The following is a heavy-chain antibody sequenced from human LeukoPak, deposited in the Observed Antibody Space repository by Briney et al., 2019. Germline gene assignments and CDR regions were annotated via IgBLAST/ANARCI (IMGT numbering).Heavy chain of an antibody. V-gene: IGHV4-59*01. CDR3: ARGGAVAGTYYYYGMDV. CDR2: IYYSGST. CDR1: DGSFSSYY. J-gene: IGHJ6*04. D-gene: IGHD6-19*01. Sequence: SETLSLTCTVSDGSFSSYYWSWIRQPPGKGLEWIGYIYYSGSTNYNPSLKSRVTISVDTSKNQFSLKLSSVTAADTAVYYCARGGAVAGTYYYYGMDVWGKGTTVTVSS.